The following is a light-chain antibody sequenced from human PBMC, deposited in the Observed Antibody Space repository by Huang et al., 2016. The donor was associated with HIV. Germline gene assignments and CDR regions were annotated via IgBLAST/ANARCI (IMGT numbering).Light chain of an antibody. CDR2: AAS. J-gene: IGKJ1*01. V-gene: IGKV1-6*01. Sequence: AIQMTQSPPSLSASVGDRVTITCRASQGIRIDLCWYQQRPGKAPKLLIYAASKLHSGVPLRFSGSGSGTDFTLTISSLQPEDFATYYCLQDYSYPRTFGQGTKVEI. CDR3: LQDYSYPRT. CDR1: QGIRID.